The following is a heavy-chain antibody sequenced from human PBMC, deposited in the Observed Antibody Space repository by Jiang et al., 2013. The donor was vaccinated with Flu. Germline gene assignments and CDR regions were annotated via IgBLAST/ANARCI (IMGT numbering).Heavy chain of an antibody. CDR3: ARDPQTGITPFDY. D-gene: IGHD1-1*01. J-gene: IGHJ4*02. CDR1: GYTFINFY. Sequence: VQLVESGAEVRKPGASVKISCKASGYTFINFYIHWVRQAPGQGLEWMGIINPGGGGTTYGQKFQGRVTMTRDTSTSTVYMELSSLKSDDTAVYYCARDPQTGITPFDYWGQGTLVSVSS. CDR2: INPGGGGT. V-gene: IGHV1-46*01.